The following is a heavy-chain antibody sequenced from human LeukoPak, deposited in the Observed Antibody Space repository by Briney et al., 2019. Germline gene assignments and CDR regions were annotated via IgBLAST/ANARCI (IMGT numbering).Heavy chain of an antibody. CDR1: GFTVSFNY. CDR3: ARGEDLDFWSGSPMDV. D-gene: IGHD3-3*01. Sequence: GGSLRLSCAASGFTVSFNYMSWVRQAPGKGLEWVSVIYSGGSIYYADYVKGRFTISRDNSKNTLYLQMKSLRAEDTAVYYCARGEDLDFWSGSPMDVWGKGTTVTVSS. V-gene: IGHV3-66*02. CDR2: IYSGGSI. J-gene: IGHJ6*03.